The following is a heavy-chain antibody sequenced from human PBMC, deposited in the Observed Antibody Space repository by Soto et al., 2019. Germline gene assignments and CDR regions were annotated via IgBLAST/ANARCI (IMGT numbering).Heavy chain of an antibody. D-gene: IGHD6-6*01. CDR3: ARDAPEDSSSHRFGFDH. Sequence: QVQLVESGGGLVKPGVSLRLSCAASGFTFSDYYMSWIRQAPGKGLEWVSYISSSGSTIYYADSVKGRFTISRDNAKNSLYLRMNSLRAEDTAVYYCARDAPEDSSSHRFGFDHWGQGTLVTVSS. J-gene: IGHJ5*02. V-gene: IGHV3-11*01. CDR1: GFTFSDYY. CDR2: ISSSGSTI.